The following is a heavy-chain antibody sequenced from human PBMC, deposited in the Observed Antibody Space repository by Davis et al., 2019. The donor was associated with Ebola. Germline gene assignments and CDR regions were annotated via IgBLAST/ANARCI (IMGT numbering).Heavy chain of an antibody. CDR3: ARDLLAALNWFDP. V-gene: IGHV3-7*01. D-gene: IGHD6-6*01. CDR2: IKQDGSEK. CDR1: EFTFSSYW. Sequence: GESLKISCAASEFTFSSYWMSWVRQAPGKGLEWVANIKQDGSEKYYVDSVKGRFTISRDNAKNSLYLQMNSLRAEDTAVYYCARDLLAALNWFDPWGQGTLVTVSS. J-gene: IGHJ5*02.